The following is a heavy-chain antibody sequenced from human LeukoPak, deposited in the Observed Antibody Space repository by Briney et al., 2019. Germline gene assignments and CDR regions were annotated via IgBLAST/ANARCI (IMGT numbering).Heavy chain of an antibody. Sequence: PWGSLRLSCAASGFTFSSYAMSWVRQAPGKGLEWVSAISGSGGSTYYADSVKGRFTISRDNSKNTLYLQMNSLRAEDTAVYYCAKVFCSGGSCYKGDAFDIWGQGTMVPVSS. J-gene: IGHJ3*02. CDR2: ISGSGGST. CDR1: GFTFSSYA. CDR3: AKVFCSGGSCYKGDAFDI. D-gene: IGHD2-15*01. V-gene: IGHV3-23*01.